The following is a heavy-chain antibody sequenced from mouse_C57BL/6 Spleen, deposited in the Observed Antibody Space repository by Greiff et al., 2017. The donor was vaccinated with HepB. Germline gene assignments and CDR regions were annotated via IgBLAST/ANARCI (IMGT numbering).Heavy chain of an antibody. Sequence: VQLQQSGAELAKPGASVKLSCKASGYTFTSYWMHWVKQRPGQGLEWIGNINPNSGYTKYNQKFKDKATLTVDKSSSTAYMQLSSLTYEDSAGYYCARGDVDYWGQGTSVTVSS. CDR3: ARGDVDY. CDR1: GYTFTSYW. D-gene: IGHD3-3*01. J-gene: IGHJ4*01. V-gene: IGHV1-7*01. CDR2: INPNSGYT.